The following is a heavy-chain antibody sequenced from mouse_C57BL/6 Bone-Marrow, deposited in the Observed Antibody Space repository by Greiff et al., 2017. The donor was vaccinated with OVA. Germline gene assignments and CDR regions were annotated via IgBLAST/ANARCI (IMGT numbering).Heavy chain of an antibody. J-gene: IGHJ3*01. CDR1: GFSLTSYG. V-gene: IGHV2-2*01. Sequence: VHLVESGPGLVQPSQSLSITCTVSGFSLTSYGVHWVRQSPGKGLEWLGVIWSGGSTDYNAAFISRLSISKDNSKSQVFFKMNSLQADDTAIYYCARNGLRRGAWFAYWGQGTLVTVSA. D-gene: IGHD2-4*01. CDR3: ARNGLRRGAWFAY. CDR2: IWSGGST.